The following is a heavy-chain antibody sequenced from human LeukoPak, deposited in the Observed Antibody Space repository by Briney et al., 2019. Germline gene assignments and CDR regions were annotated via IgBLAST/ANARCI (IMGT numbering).Heavy chain of an antibody. CDR2: ISSSGSTI. Sequence: GGSLRLSCAASGFTFSSYEMNWVRQAPGKGLEWISYISSSGSTIYYADSVKGRFTISRDNAKNSLYLQMNSLRAEDTAVYYCARGGVLRYFDWLLVYWGQGTLVTVSS. CDR3: ARGGVLRYFDWLLVY. D-gene: IGHD3-9*01. J-gene: IGHJ4*02. CDR1: GFTFSSYE. V-gene: IGHV3-48*03.